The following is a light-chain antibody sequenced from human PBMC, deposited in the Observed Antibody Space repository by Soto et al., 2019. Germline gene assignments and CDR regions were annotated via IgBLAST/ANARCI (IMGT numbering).Light chain of an antibody. Sequence: DIQLTQSPSTLSASVGDRVTITCRASQSVTDWLAWYQQKPGKAPKLLIYDASSLESGVPSRFSGSGSGTESSLTISRLQPDDFATYYCQQYYRSCTFGQGTKVEIK. V-gene: IGKV1-5*01. CDR3: QQYYRSCT. J-gene: IGKJ2*02. CDR1: QSVTDW. CDR2: DAS.